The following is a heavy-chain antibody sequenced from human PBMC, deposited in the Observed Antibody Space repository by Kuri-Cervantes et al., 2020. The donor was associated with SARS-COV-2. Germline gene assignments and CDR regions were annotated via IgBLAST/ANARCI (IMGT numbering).Heavy chain of an antibody. CDR1: GFTFSSYS. Sequence: GESLKISCAVSGFTFSSYSMSWVRQAPGKGLEWVSSTSNSGSYIYYADSVRGRFTISRDNAKNSLYLQMNSLRAEDTAVYYCARDCYDFNNGYYTGQFAYWGQGTLVTVSS. J-gene: IGHJ4*02. CDR3: ARDCYDFNNGYYTGQFAY. V-gene: IGHV3-21*01. D-gene: IGHD3-3*01. CDR2: TSNSGSYI.